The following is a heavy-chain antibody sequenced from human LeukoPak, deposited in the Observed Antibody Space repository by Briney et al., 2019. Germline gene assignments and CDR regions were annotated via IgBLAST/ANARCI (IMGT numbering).Heavy chain of an antibody. V-gene: IGHV4-59*08. Sequence: SETLSLTCTVSGGSITSSYWSWIRQTPGKGLEWIGYIYNSGNTNYNPSLKSRVTISVDTSKNQFSLKLSSVTAADTAVYYCARPHYGDVYWYFDLWGRGTLVTVSS. CDR2: IYNSGNT. J-gene: IGHJ2*01. CDR3: ARPHYGDVYWYFDL. D-gene: IGHD4-17*01. CDR1: GGSITSSY.